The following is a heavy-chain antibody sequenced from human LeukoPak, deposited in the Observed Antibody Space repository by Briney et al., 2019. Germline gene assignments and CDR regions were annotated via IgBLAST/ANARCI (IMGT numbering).Heavy chain of an antibody. CDR1: GYNFTSYY. D-gene: IGHD3-22*01. CDR3: ARGTFYDVSGHYSGPDAFDI. J-gene: IGHJ3*02. V-gene: IGHV1-46*01. CDR2: VNPSGGTT. Sequence: ASVKVSCKASGYNFTSYYMHWVRQAPGEGPEWVGIVNPSGGTTNYAQKFQGRVTMTRDTSTSTVYMELSSLRSEDTAVYFCARGTFYDVSGHYSGPDAFDIWGHGTMVTVSS.